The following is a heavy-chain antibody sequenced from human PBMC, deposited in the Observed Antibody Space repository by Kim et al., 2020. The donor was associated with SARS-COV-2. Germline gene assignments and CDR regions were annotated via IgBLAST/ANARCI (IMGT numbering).Heavy chain of an antibody. CDR2: ISYDGSNK. D-gene: IGHD3-22*01. V-gene: IGHV3-30*18. J-gene: IGHJ1*01. CDR1: GFTFSSYG. Sequence: GGSLRLSCAASGFTFSSYGMHWVRQAPGKGLEWVAVISYDGSNKYYADSVKGRFTISRDNSKNTLYLQMNSLRAEDTAVYYCAKPRGYYDSSGYYQVREYFQHWGQGTLVTVSS. CDR3: AKPRGYYDSSGYYQVREYFQH.